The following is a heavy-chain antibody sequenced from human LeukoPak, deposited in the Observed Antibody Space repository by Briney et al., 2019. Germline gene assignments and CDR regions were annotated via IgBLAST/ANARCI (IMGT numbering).Heavy chain of an antibody. V-gene: IGHV3-48*03. J-gene: IGHJ6*04. CDR2: ISSSGSTI. Sequence: GGSLRLSCAASGFTFSSYEMNWVRQAPGEGLEWVSYISSSGSTIYYADSVKSRFTISRNNAKNSLYLQMNSLRAEDTAVYYCARGRSIAVAGTGGYYYYGMDVWGKGTTVTVSS. D-gene: IGHD6-19*01. CDR3: ARGRSIAVAGTGGYYYYGMDV. CDR1: GFTFSSYE.